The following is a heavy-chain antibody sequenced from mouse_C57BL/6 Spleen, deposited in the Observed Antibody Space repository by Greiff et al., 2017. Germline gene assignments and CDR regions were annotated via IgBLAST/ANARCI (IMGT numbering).Heavy chain of an antibody. Sequence: VQLQQSGPELVKPGASVKISCKASGYTFTDYYMNWVKQSHGKSLEWIGAINPNNGGTSYNQKFKGKATLTVDKSSSTAYMELRSLTSEDSAVYYCARELYYYGSSYYFDYWGQGTTLTVSS. CDR2: INPNNGGT. CDR3: ARELYYYGSSYYFDY. J-gene: IGHJ2*01. D-gene: IGHD1-1*01. CDR1: GYTFTDYY. V-gene: IGHV1-26*01.